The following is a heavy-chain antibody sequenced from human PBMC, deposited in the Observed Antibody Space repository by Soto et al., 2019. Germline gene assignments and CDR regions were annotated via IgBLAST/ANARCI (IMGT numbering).Heavy chain of an antibody. CDR3: ARRGDGYNYPDY. J-gene: IGHJ4*02. V-gene: IGHV3-33*08. D-gene: IGHD5-12*01. CDR2: IWYDGSNK. Sequence: QVQLVESGGGVVQPGRSLRLSCAASGFRFNNYGMHWARQAPGKGLEWVALIWYDGSNKYYADSVKGRFTISRDDSKNALYRQMNSLRAEETAVYYCARRGDGYNYPDYWGQGTLVTVSS. CDR1: GFRFNNYG.